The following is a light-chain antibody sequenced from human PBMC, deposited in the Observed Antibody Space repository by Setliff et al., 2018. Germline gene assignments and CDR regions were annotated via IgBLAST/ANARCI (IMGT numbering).Light chain of an antibody. CDR3: SSFISSSAVV. V-gene: IGLV2-14*01. CDR1: RSDVGGYNY. CDR2: DVS. Sequence: QSAPAQPASVSGSPGQSITISCTGTRSDVGGYNYVSWYQQHPGKDPKLMIYDVSKRPSGVSNRFSGSKSGNTASLTISGLQAEDEADYYCSSFISSSAVVFGTGTKVT. J-gene: IGLJ1*01.